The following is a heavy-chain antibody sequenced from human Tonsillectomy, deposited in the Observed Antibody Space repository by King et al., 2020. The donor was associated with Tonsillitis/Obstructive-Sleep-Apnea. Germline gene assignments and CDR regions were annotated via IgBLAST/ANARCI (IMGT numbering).Heavy chain of an antibody. J-gene: IGHJ4*02. CDR3: ARAGKKFIAAAGTGSSFDY. CDR2: ISSSSSYI. D-gene: IGHD6-13*01. Sequence: VQLVESGGGLVKPGGSLRLSCAASGFTFSSYSMNWVRQAPGKGLEWVSSISSSSSYIYYADSVKGRFTISRANAKNSLYLQMNSLRAEDTAVYYCARAGKKFIAAAGTGSSFDYWGQGTLVTVSS. CDR1: GFTFSSYS. V-gene: IGHV3-21*01.